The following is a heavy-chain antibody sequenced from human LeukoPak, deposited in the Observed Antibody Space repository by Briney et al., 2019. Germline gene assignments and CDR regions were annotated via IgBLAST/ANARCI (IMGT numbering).Heavy chain of an antibody. Sequence: GGSLRLSCAASGFTFSSYAMSWVRQAPGKGLEWVSAISVSCGSTYYADSVKGRFTISRDNSKNTLYLQMNSLRAEDTAVYYCAKDLSCPWIPNWFDPWGQGTLVTVSS. CDR1: GFTFSSYA. V-gene: IGHV3-23*01. D-gene: IGHD2-2*03. CDR3: AKDLSCPWIPNWFDP. CDR2: ISVSCGST. J-gene: IGHJ5*02.